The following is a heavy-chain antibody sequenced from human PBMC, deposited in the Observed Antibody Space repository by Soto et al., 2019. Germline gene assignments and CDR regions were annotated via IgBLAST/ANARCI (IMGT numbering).Heavy chain of an antibody. CDR3: ARRWLVAVQDWFDP. J-gene: IGHJ5*02. V-gene: IGHV1-18*04. Sequence: GASVKVSCKASGYTFTSYGISLVRQAPGQGLEWMGWISAYNGNTNYAQKLQGRVTMTTDTSTSTAYMELRSLRSDDTAVYYCARRWLVAVQDWFDPWGQGILVTVSS. D-gene: IGHD6-19*01. CDR2: ISAYNGNT. CDR1: GYTFTSYG.